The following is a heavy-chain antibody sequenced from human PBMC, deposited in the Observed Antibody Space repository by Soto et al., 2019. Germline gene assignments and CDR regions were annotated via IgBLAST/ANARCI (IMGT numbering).Heavy chain of an antibody. CDR1: GYTFIGYY. CDR3: ARATGYSSAYLGY. V-gene: IGHV1-2*02. J-gene: IGHJ4*02. CDR2: INPNSGGT. D-gene: IGHD6-19*01. Sequence: ASVKVSCKASGYTFIGYYMHWVRQAPGQGLEWMGWINPNSGGTNYAQKFQGRVTMTRDTSISTAYMELSRLRSDDTAVYYCARATGYSSAYLGYWGQGTLVTVSS.